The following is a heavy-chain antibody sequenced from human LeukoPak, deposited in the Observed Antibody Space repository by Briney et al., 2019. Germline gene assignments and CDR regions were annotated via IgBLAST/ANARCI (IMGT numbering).Heavy chain of an antibody. J-gene: IGHJ3*02. CDR3: ARHPFSDGFDI. Sequence: PSETLSLTCTISGGSISTFYWSWLRQPPGKGLEWIAYIFHTGNSNYNTSLKGRVTISVDTSKNQFSLKVNSVTAADTAMYYCARHPFSDGFDIWGQGTMVTVSS. CDR1: GGSISTFY. CDR2: IFHTGNS. V-gene: IGHV4-59*08.